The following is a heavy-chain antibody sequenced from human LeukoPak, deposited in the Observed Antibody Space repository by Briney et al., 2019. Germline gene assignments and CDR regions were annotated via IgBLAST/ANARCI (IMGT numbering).Heavy chain of an antibody. Sequence: GGSLRLSCAASGFTFSTYAMSWVRQAPGKGLEWVSAISDSGGSTYYADSVKGRFTISRDNSKNTLYLQMNSLRAEDTAVHYCAKVGIIAVAGTIFDFWGQGTLVTVSS. V-gene: IGHV3-23*01. D-gene: IGHD6-19*01. CDR1: GFTFSTYA. CDR2: ISDSGGST. CDR3: AKVGIIAVAGTIFDF. J-gene: IGHJ4*02.